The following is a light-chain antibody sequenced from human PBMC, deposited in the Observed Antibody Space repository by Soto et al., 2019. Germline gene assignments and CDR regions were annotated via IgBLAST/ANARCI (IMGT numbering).Light chain of an antibody. CDR1: QRVSSSY. CDR3: QQYGSSPLYT. CDR2: GAS. Sequence: EIVLTQSPGTLSLSPGERATLSSRASQRVSSSYLAWYQQKPGQAPRLLIYGASSRATGIPDRFSGSGSGRDFTLTISRLEPEDFAVYYCQQYGSSPLYTFGQGTKLEIK. V-gene: IGKV3-20*01. J-gene: IGKJ2*01.